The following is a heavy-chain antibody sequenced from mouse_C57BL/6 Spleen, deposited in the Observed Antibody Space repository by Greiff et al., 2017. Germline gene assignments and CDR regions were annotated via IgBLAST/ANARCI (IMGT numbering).Heavy chain of an antibody. J-gene: IGHJ4*01. V-gene: IGHV5-17*01. CDR1: GFTFSDYG. CDR3: ARKWLLRYYAMDY. D-gene: IGHD2-3*01. Sequence: EVKLVASGGGLVKPGGSLKLSCAASGFTFSDYGMHWVRQAPEKGLEWVAYISSGSSTIYYADTVKGRFTISGDNAKNTLFLQMTSLRSEDTAIYYCARKWLLRYYAMDYWGQGTSVTVSS. CDR2: ISSGSSTI.